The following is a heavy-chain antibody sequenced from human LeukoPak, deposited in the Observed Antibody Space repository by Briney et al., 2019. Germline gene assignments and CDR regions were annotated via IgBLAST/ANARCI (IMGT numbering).Heavy chain of an antibody. CDR3: AREESIAAATRDNWFDP. CDR1: GFTFSSYW. CDR2: ISGDGRNI. Sequence: GGSLRLSCVASGFTFSSYWMHWVRQDPRKGLVWVSRISGDGRNINYADSVRGRFTISRDNAKNTLYLQMNTLRVEDTAVYYCAREESIAAATRDNWFDPWGQGTLVTVSS. J-gene: IGHJ5*02. D-gene: IGHD6-13*01. V-gene: IGHV3-74*01.